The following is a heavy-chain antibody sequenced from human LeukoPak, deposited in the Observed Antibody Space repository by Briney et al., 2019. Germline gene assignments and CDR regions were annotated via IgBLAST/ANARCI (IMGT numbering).Heavy chain of an antibody. J-gene: IGHJ2*01. D-gene: IGHD6-13*01. V-gene: IGHV4-4*07. Sequence: SETLSLTCTVSGGSISSYYWSWIRQPGGKGLEWIGRIYTSGSTNYNPSLKSRVTMSVDTSKNQFSLKLSSVTAADTAVYYCARGAIAAAHWYFDLWGRGTLVTVSS. CDR1: GGSISSYY. CDR2: IYTSGST. CDR3: ARGAIAAAHWYFDL.